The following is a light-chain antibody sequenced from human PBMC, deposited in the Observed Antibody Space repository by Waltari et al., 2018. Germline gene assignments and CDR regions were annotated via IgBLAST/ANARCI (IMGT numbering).Light chain of an antibody. CDR3: CSFTDTSIWV. CDR2: AVT. CDR1: NSDLGTYVP. J-gene: IGLJ3*02. Sequence: QSALTQPASVSGSPGQSLTISCPGTNSDLGTYVPVSWYQPPPGKAPKLLIYAVTQRPSGVSNHFSGSKSGNTASLTISGLQPEDEANYYCCSFTDTSIWVFGGGTKLTVL. V-gene: IGLV2-23*02.